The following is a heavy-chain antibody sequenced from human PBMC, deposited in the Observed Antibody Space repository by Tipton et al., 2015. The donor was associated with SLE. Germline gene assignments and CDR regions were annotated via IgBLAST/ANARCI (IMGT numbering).Heavy chain of an antibody. V-gene: IGHV1-8*01. Sequence: QLVQSGTEVKKPGASVKVSCKASGYTFTSYDINWVRQTPVQGLEWMGWMNPSTGNAGYAQTFQGRVTMTTDTSTRTAYMELRSLRSDDTAVYYCAKVVATGLYWYFDLWGRGTLVTVSS. CDR3: AKVVATGLYWYFDL. CDR2: MNPSTGNA. CDR1: GYTFTSYD. J-gene: IGHJ2*01. D-gene: IGHD5-12*01.